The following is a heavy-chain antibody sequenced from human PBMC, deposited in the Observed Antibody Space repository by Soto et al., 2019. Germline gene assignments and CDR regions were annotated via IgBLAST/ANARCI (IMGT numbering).Heavy chain of an antibody. D-gene: IGHD2-2*01. CDR3: AWYCSSTSCRRGAFDI. CDR2: ISAYNGNT. Sequence: QVQLVQSGAEVKKPGASVKVSCKASGYTFTSYGISWVRQAPGQGLEWMGWISAYNGNTNYAQKLHGRVTMTTDTSTSTAYMEPRSLSSDVTAVYYCAWYCSSTSCRRGAFDIWGQGTMVTVSS. CDR1: GYTFTSYG. J-gene: IGHJ3*02. V-gene: IGHV1-18*01.